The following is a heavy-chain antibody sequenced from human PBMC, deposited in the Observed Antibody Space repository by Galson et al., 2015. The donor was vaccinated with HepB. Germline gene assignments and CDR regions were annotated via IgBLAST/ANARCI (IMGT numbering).Heavy chain of an antibody. V-gene: IGHV3-9*01. D-gene: IGHD3-16*02. CDR1: GFTFDDYA. Sequence: SLRLSCAASGFTFDDYAMHWVRQAPGKGLEWVSGISWNSGSIGYADSVKGRFTISRDNAKNSLYLQMNSLRAEDTALYYCAKGNWGSYRVGPDYWGQGTLVTVSS. CDR2: ISWNSGSI. J-gene: IGHJ4*02. CDR3: AKGNWGSYRVGPDY.